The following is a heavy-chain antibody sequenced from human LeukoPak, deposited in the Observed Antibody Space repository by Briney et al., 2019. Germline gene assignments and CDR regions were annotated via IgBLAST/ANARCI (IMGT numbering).Heavy chain of an antibody. CDR1: GFTLSDYW. CDR2: ITQDGSEK. CDR3: ARGGRFLVY. Sequence: GGSLRLSCAASGFTLSDYWMSWVRQAPGKGLEWVANITQDGSEKSYVDSVKGRFTISRDNAKNSLYLQMNSLRGEDMAVYYCARGGRFLVYWGQGTLVTVSS. V-gene: IGHV3-7*01. D-gene: IGHD1-26*01. J-gene: IGHJ4*02.